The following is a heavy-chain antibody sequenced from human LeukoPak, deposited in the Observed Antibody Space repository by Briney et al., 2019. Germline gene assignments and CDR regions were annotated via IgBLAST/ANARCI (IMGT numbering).Heavy chain of an antibody. CDR1: GFSFDDYA. V-gene: IGHV3-9*01. CDR3: ANSQFQYGENVDY. CDR2: ISWNSGSI. D-gene: IGHD7-27*01. Sequence: GGSLRLSCAACGFSFDDYAMHWDRQAPGKGLEWVSGISWNSGSIGYADSVKGRFTISRDNAKNSLYLQMNSLRAEDTALYYCANSQFQYGENVDYWGQGPLVTVSS. J-gene: IGHJ4*02.